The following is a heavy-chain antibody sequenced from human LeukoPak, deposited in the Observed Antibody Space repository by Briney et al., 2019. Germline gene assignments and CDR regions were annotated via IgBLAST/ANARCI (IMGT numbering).Heavy chain of an antibody. V-gene: IGHV3-23*01. J-gene: IGHJ4*02. CDR3: AKGGTNVFWSGYCHY. D-gene: IGHD3-3*01. CDR1: GFTFSSYA. CDR2: ISGSGGST. Sequence: SGGSLRLSCAASGFTFSSYAMSWVRQAPGKGLEWVSAISGSGGSTYYADSVKGRFTISRDNSKNTLYLQMNSLRAEDTAVYYCAKGGTNVFWSGYCHYWGQGTLVTVSS.